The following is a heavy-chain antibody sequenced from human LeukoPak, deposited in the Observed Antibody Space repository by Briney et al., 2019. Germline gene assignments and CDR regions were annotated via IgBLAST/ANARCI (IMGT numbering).Heavy chain of an antibody. J-gene: IGHJ4*02. Sequence: GGSLRLSCAASGFTFSSYAMSWVRQAPGKGLEWVSTISGSGGSTYYADSVKGRFTISRDNAKTSLYLQMNSLRAEDTAVYFCAKDQLNRFCSAGSCSITLDSWGQGTLVTVSS. CDR2: ISGSGGST. CDR1: GFTFSSYA. CDR3: AKDQLNRFCSAGSCSITLDS. D-gene: IGHD3-3*01. V-gene: IGHV3-23*01.